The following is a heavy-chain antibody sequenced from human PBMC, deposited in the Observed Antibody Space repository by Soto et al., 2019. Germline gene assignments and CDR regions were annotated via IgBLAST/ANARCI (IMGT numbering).Heavy chain of an antibody. Sequence: QVQLQQWGAGLLKPSETLSLTCAVSGGSFAGYYWSWIRQGPGKGLEWIGEINHSGSTNYNPSLKARVTQPVTSNNQFPLKVRAVTAANTAVYPGARRQSCSALWCGGSICTSTYCYDMDLWAKSTAVAVS. V-gene: IGHV4-34*01. CDR1: GGSFAGYY. CDR2: INHSGST. D-gene: IGHD2-21*01. CDR3: ARRQSCSALWCGGSICTSTYCYDMDL. J-gene: IGHJ6*03.